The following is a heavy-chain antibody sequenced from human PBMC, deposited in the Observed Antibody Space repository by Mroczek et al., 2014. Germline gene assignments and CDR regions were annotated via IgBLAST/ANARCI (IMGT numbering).Heavy chain of an antibody. D-gene: IGHD2-8*01. CDR3: ARFRYCTNGVCYPRYYYYYGMDV. J-gene: IGHJ6*02. Sequence: QVQLQQWGAGLFEAFGDPVPHLRCLWWVLQWLLLGLDPPAPRKGLEWIGETNHSGSTNYNPSLKSRVTISVDTSKNQFSLKLSSVTAADTAVYYCARFRYCTNGVCYPRYYYYYGMDVWGQGTAVTVSS. V-gene: IGHV4-34*01. CDR2: TNHSGST. CDR1: WVLQWLL.